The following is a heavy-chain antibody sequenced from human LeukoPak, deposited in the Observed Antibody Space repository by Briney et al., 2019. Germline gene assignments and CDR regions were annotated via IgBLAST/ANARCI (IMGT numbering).Heavy chain of an antibody. CDR2: ISDSGGRT. CDR1: GITLSNYG. V-gene: IGHV3-23*01. Sequence: GGSLILSCAVSGITLSNYGMSWVRQAPGKGLEWVAVISDSGGRTNYADSVKGRFTISRDNSKNTLYLQMNSLRAEDTAVYYCAKVVEGYASFDYWGQGTLVTVSS. D-gene: IGHD2-2*01. J-gene: IGHJ4*02. CDR3: AKVVEGYASFDY.